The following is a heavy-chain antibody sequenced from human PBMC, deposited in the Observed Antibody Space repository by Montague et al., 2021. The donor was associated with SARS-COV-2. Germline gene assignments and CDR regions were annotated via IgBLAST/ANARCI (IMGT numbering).Heavy chain of an antibody. CDR1: IGSISSYY. CDR2: IYYSGST. D-gene: IGHD3-16*01. Sequence: SETLSLTCTVSIGSISSYYWSWIRQPPGKGLEWIGNIYYSGSTNYNPSLKSRVTISVDTSKNQFSLKLSSVTAADTAVYYCARSVFSEGRSKGLGGVSSVGSVSMDVWGQGTTVTVSS. J-gene: IGHJ6*02. CDR3: ARSVFSEGRSKGLGGVSSVGSVSMDV. V-gene: IGHV4-59*01.